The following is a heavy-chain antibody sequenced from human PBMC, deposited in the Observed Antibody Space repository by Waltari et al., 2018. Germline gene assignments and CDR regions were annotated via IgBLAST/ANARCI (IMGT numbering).Heavy chain of an antibody. D-gene: IGHD3-16*01. J-gene: IGHJ4*02. CDR3: AKDRKGDFDY. CDR1: GFTFDDYA. CDR2: ISGNSGSI. Sequence: EVQLVESGGGLVQPGRSLRLSCAASGFTFDDYAMHWVRQAPGKGLEWVSGISGNSGSIGYADSVKCRFTISRDNAKNSLYLQMNSLRAEDTALYYCAKDRKGDFDYWGQGTLVTVSS. V-gene: IGHV3-9*01.